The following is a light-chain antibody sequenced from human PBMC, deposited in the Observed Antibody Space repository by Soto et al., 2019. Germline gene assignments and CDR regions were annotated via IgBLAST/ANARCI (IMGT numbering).Light chain of an antibody. V-gene: IGKV3-20*01. Sequence: EIVLTQSPGTLSLSPGERATLSCRASQSVSSNYLTWYQQKPGQAPRLLIYATSSRATGIPDRFSGSGSGTDFTLTISRLEPEDFAVYFCQHCGSSMLTFGGGTKVEIK. CDR1: QSVSSNY. CDR2: ATS. CDR3: QHCGSSMLT. J-gene: IGKJ4*01.